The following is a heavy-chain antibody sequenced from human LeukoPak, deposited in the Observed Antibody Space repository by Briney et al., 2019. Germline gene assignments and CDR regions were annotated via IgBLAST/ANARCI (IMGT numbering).Heavy chain of an antibody. CDR3: ARGDLGAAFDY. CDR1: GFTVSSNY. CDR2: IYIDGST. D-gene: IGHD1-26*01. Sequence: GGSLRLSCAASGFTVSSNYMSWVRQAPRKGLKWVSVIYIDGSTYNSDCVKGRFTISRDNSKNTLYLQMNSLRAEDTAVYYCARGDLGAAFDYWGQGTLV. J-gene: IGHJ4*02. V-gene: IGHV3-53*01.